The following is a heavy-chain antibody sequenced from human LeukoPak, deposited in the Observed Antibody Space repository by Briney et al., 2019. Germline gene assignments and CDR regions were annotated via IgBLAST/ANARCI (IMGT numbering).Heavy chain of an antibody. CDR1: GFTFSSYA. CDR2: ISGSGGST. CDR3: VKGHGEIQGYYYYMDV. V-gene: IGHV3-23*01. Sequence: GGSLRLSCAASGFTFSSYAMSWVRQAPGKGLEWVSAISGSGGSTYYADSVKGRFTISRDNSKNTLYLQMNSLRAEDTAVYYCVKGHGEIQGYYYYMDVWGKGTTVTVSS. D-gene: IGHD3-10*01. J-gene: IGHJ6*03.